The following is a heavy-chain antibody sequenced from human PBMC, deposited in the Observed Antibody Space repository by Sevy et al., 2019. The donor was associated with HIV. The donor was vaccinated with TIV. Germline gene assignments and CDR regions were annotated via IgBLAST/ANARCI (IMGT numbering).Heavy chain of an antibody. V-gene: IGHV1-18*01. CDR1: GYTFTSYR. D-gene: IGHD2-15*01. J-gene: IGHJ4*02. CDR2: ISPFNGDT. CDR3: ARAYCSGGSCYSLAY. Sequence: ASVKVSCEASGYTFTSYRIYWVRQAPGQGLEWMGWISPFNGDTNYAQKFQGRVTMITDTSTSTAYMELRNLRSDDTAVYYCARAYCSGGSCYSLAYWGQGALVTVSS.